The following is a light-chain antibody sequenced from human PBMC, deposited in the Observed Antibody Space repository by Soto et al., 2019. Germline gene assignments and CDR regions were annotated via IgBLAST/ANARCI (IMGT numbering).Light chain of an antibody. V-gene: IGLV1-36*01. CDR2: NNE. Sequence: QSVLPQPPSVSAAPGQRVTISCSGGSFNIGNHGVNWYLQIPGKPPKVVIYNNEFLSSGVSDRFSGSKSGTSASLAISGLQSEYEGDYFCLAWDSSLNGYVFGTGTKLTVL. CDR3: LAWDSSLNGYV. J-gene: IGLJ1*01. CDR1: SFNIGNHG.